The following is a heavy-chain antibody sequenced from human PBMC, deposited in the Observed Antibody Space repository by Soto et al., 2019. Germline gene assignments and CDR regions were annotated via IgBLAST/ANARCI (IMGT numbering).Heavy chain of an antibody. D-gene: IGHD3-10*01. J-gene: IGHJ6*02. V-gene: IGHV3-30*18. Sequence: QVQLVESGGGVVQPGRSLRLSCAASGFTFSSYGMHWVRQAPGKGLEWVAVISYDGSNKYYADSVKGRFTISRDNSKNTLYLQMNSLRAEETAVYYCAKDRWGITMVRGVIIEPDYYYYYGMDVWGQGTTVTVSS. CDR1: GFTFSSYG. CDR3: AKDRWGITMVRGVIIEPDYYYYYGMDV. CDR2: ISYDGSNK.